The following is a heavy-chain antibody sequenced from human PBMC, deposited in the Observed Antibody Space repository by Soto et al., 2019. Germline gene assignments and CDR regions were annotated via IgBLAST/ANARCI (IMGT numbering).Heavy chain of an antibody. J-gene: IGHJ4*02. CDR1: GYTFTGYA. Sequence: QVQLVQSGAEEKKPGASVKVSCKASGYTFTGYAMHWVRQAPGQRLEWMGWINAGNGNTKYSQKFQSRVTITRDKSASTAYMELSSLRSEDTAVYYCARAVAVAADFDYWGQGTLVTVSS. CDR3: ARAVAVAADFDY. V-gene: IGHV1-3*05. CDR2: INAGNGNT. D-gene: IGHD6-19*01.